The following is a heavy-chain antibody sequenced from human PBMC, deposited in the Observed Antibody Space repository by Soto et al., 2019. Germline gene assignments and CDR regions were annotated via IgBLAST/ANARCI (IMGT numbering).Heavy chain of an antibody. D-gene: IGHD4-17*01. CDR2: IYYSGST. J-gene: IGHJ4*02. Sequence: QVQLQESGPGLVKPSQTLSLTCTVSGGSISSGDYYWSWIRQPPGKGLEWIGYIYYSGSTYYNPSRESRVTISMDTSNNQFSLTLNSVTAADTAVNYCARSDDYGDYWLPDSWGQGTLVTVSS. CDR3: ARSDDYGDYWLPDS. CDR1: GGSISSGDYY. V-gene: IGHV4-30-4*01.